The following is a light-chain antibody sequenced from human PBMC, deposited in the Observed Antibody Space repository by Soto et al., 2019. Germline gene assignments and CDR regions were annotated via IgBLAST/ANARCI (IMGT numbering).Light chain of an antibody. Sequence: EIVMTQSPATLSVSPWERATLSCRASHSVRSSLAWYQQKPGQAPRLLIHGASTRPTGIPGRFSGSGSGTEFTLIISSLQSEDFAVYYCQQYNEWPETFGQGTKVDI. CDR2: GAS. CDR1: HSVRSS. CDR3: QQYNEWPET. V-gene: IGKV3-15*01. J-gene: IGKJ1*01.